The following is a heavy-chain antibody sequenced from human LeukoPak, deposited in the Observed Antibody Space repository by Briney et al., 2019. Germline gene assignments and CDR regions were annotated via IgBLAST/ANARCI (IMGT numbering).Heavy chain of an antibody. D-gene: IGHD2-2*01. Sequence: PSETLPLTCTVSGGSISSGGYYWSWIRQHPGKGLEWIGYIYYSGSTYYNPSLKSRVTISVDTSKNQFSLKLSSVTAADTAVYYSARVGCSTSCPNWFDPWGQGTLVTVSS. CDR1: GGSISSGGYY. CDR3: ARVGCSTSCPNWFDP. V-gene: IGHV4-31*03. CDR2: IYYSGST. J-gene: IGHJ5*02.